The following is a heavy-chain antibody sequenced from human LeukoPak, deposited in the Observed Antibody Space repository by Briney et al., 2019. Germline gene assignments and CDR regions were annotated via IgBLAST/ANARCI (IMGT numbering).Heavy chain of an antibody. V-gene: IGHV4-59*12. CDR2: IYYSGST. Sequence: SETLSLTCTVSGGSISSYYWSWIRQPPGKGLEWIGYIYYSGSTNYNPSLKSRVTISVDTSKKQLSLKLSSVTAADTAVYYCAREGYYDILTGYQHDAFDVWGPGTMVTVSS. J-gene: IGHJ3*01. CDR3: AREGYYDILTGYQHDAFDV. CDR1: GGSISSYY. D-gene: IGHD3-9*01.